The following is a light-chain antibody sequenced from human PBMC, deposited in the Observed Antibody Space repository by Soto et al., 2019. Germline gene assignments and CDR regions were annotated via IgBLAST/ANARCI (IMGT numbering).Light chain of an antibody. CDR1: QSISSY. CDR2: AAS. V-gene: IGKV1-39*01. Sequence: DIRMTQSPSSLSASVGDRVTIACRASQSISSYLNWFQQKPGRAPKLLIYAASALRSGVPSRFRGSGSGTEFTLTISSLQPEDFATYYCQQSYSTPYTFGQGTKLDIK. J-gene: IGKJ2*01. CDR3: QQSYSTPYT.